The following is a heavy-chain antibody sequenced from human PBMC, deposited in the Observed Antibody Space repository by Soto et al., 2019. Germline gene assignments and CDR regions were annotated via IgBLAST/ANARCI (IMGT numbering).Heavy chain of an antibody. D-gene: IGHD3-3*01. V-gene: IGHV3-48*01. J-gene: IGHJ3*02. CDR2: ISSSSSTI. CDR1: GFTFSSYS. Sequence: EVQLVESGGGLVQPGGSLRLSCAASGFTFSSYSMNWVRQAPGKGLEWVSYISSSSSTIYYADSVKGRFTISRDNAKNSLYLQMNSMSAEDTAVYYCAGGPGERITIFGVIWGQGTMVTVSS. CDR3: AGGPGERITIFGVI.